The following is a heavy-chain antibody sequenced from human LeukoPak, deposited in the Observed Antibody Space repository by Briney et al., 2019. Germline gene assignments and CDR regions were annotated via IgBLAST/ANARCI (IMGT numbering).Heavy chain of an antibody. CDR3: AASGSYYYYFDY. V-gene: IGHV3-23*01. CDR2: INGNGGST. Sequence: GGSLRLSCAASGFTIRNYAMSWVRQAPGKGLEWVSGINGNGGSTYNADSVKGRFTISRDNSKNTLYLQMNSLRAEDTAVYYCAASGSYYYYFDYWGQGTLVTVSS. D-gene: IGHD1-26*01. J-gene: IGHJ4*02. CDR1: GFTIRNYA.